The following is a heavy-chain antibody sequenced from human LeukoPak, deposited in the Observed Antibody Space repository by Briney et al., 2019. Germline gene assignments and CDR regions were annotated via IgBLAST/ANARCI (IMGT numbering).Heavy chain of an antibody. CDR1: GGTFSTSD. J-gene: IGHJ6*02. CDR3: ARNLGYCSGGSCYSGHYYYYGMDV. Sequence: ASVKVSCKASGGTFSTSDINWVRLAPGQGLEWMGWISAYNGNTNYAQKLQGRVTMTTDTSTSTAYMELRSLRSDDTAVYYCARNLGYCSGGSCYSGHYYYYGMDVWGQGTTVTVSS. D-gene: IGHD2-15*01. V-gene: IGHV1-18*01. CDR2: ISAYNGNT.